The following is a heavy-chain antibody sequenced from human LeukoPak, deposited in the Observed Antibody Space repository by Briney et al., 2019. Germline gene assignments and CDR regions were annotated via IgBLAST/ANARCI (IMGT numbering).Heavy chain of an antibody. J-gene: IGHJ6*02. D-gene: IGHD3-3*01. CDR2: INHSGST. CDR3: ARVKYDFWSGSNMDV. V-gene: IGHV4-34*01. Sequence: SETLSLTCAVYGGSFSGYYWSWVRQPPGKGLEWIGEINHSGSTNYNPSLKSRVTISVDTSKNQFSLKLSSVTAADTAVYYCARVKYDFWSGSNMDVWGQGTTVTVSS. CDR1: GGSFSGYY.